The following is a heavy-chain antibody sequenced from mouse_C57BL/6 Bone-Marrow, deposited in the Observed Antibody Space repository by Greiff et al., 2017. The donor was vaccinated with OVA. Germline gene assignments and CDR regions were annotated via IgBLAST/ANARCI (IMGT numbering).Heavy chain of an antibody. J-gene: IGHJ2*01. CDR2: IDPENGDT. CDR3: TTLVYFDY. CDR1: GFNFKDDY. D-gene: IGHD2-2*01. V-gene: IGHV14-4*01. Sequence: EVKLMESGAELVRPGASVKLSCTASGFNFKDDYMHWVKQRPEQGLEWIGWIDPENGDTEYASKFQGKATITADTSSNTAYLQLSSLTSEDTAVYCCTTLVYFDYWGQGTTLTVSS.